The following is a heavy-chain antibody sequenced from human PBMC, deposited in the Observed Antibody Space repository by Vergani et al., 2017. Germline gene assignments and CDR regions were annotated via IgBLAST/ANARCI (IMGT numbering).Heavy chain of an antibody. V-gene: IGHV3-21*01. CDR3: AGRVVVAVQHFDY. CDR2: ISSSSSYI. J-gene: IGHJ4*02. D-gene: IGHD2-15*01. Sequence: EVQLVESGGGLVKPGGSLRLSCAASGFTFSSYSMNWVRQAPGKGLEWVSSISSSSSYIYYADSVKGRFTISRDNAKNSLYLQMNSLRAEDTAVYYCAGRVVVAVQHFDYWGQGTLVTVSS. CDR1: GFTFSSYS.